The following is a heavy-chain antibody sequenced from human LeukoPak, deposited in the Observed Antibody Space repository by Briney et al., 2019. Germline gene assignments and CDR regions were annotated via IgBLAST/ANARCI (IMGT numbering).Heavy chain of an antibody. V-gene: IGHV3-21*01. D-gene: IGHD2/OR15-2a*01. J-gene: IGHJ4*02. Sequence: GGSLRLSCAASGFTFSSYNMHWVRQAPGKGLEWVSSISRSSSYISYADSVKGRFTISRDNAENSLYLQMDSLTAEDTAVYYCTRKGSQWDFLVDYWGQGTRVTVSP. CDR2: ISRSSSYI. CDR1: GFTFSSYN. CDR3: TRKGSQWDFLVDY.